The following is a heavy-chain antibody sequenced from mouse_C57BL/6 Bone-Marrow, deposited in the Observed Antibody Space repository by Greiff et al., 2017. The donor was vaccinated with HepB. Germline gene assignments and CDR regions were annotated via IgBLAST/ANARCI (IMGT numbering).Heavy chain of an antibody. D-gene: IGHD2-1*01. CDR2: INPNNGGT. CDR1: GYTFTDYY. CDR3: ARVGNYLFAY. Sequence: EVQLQQSGPELVKPGASVKISCKASGYTFTDYYMNWVKQSHGKSLEWIGDINPNNGGTSYNQKFKGKATLTVDKSSSTAYMELRSLTSEDSAVYYCARVGNYLFAYWGQGTLVTVSA. V-gene: IGHV1-26*01. J-gene: IGHJ3*01.